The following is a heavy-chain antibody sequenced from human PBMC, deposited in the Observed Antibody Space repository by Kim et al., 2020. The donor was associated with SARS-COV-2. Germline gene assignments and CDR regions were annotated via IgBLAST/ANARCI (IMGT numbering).Heavy chain of an antibody. V-gene: IGHV3-23*01. CDR3: AKDLLYVPGRGYFDS. D-gene: IGHD3-10*01. J-gene: IGHJ4*02. Sequence: ADSVRGRFTISRDNSKNTLYLQMDSLRVEDTAVYYCAKDLLYVPGRGYFDSWGQGVLVTVFS.